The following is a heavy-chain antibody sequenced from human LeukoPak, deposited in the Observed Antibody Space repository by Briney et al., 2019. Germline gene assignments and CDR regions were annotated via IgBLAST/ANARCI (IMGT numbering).Heavy chain of an antibody. Sequence: PGGSLRLSCAASGFTFGSYAMHWVRQAPGKGLEWVAVISFDGSNKYYADSVKGRFTISRDNSKNTLYLQMNSLRAEDTAEYYCAKDPYSSGWYLSFDYWGQGTLVTVSS. J-gene: IGHJ4*02. CDR3: AKDPYSSGWYLSFDY. V-gene: IGHV3-30*04. CDR1: GFTFGSYA. D-gene: IGHD6-19*01. CDR2: ISFDGSNK.